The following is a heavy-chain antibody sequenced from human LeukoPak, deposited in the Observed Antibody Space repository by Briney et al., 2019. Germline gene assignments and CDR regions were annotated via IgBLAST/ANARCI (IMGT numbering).Heavy chain of an antibody. V-gene: IGHV4-39*07. CDR3: ARDSGGSYPNWFDP. J-gene: IGHJ5*02. CDR2: IYYSGST. Sequence: SGPTLVKPTQTLTLTCTFSGFSLSTSGVGVAWIRQPPGKGLEWIGSIYYSGSTYYNPSLKSRVTISVDTSKNQFSLKLSSVTAADTAVYYCARDSGGSYPNWFDPWGQGTLVTVSS. CDR1: GFSLSTSGVG. D-gene: IGHD1-26*01.